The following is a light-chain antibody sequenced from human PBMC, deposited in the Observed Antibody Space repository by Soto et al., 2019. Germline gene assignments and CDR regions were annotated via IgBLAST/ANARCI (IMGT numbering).Light chain of an antibody. CDR2: AAS. V-gene: IGKV1-39*01. CDR3: QQSYTSPWT. Sequence: IQLTQSPSFLSSSVGDRVTISCRASQGISSYLSWYQQKPGKAPKILIYAASNLQSGVPSRFSGSGSGTDFTLTIRSLQPEDFATYYCQQSYTSPWTFGQGTKVDIK. CDR1: QGISSY. J-gene: IGKJ1*01.